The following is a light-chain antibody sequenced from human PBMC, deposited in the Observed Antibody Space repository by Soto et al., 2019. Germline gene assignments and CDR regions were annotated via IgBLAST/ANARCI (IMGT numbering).Light chain of an antibody. CDR1: SGHSSYA. CDR2: LNSDGSH. J-gene: IGLJ1*01. Sequence: QAVVTQSPSASASLGASVKLTCTLSSGHSSYAIAWHQQQPEKGPRYLMKLNSDGSHSKGDGIPDRFSGSSSGAERYLTIASLQSEDEADYYRQTWGTGYVFGTGTKVTVL. CDR3: QTWGTGYV. V-gene: IGLV4-69*01.